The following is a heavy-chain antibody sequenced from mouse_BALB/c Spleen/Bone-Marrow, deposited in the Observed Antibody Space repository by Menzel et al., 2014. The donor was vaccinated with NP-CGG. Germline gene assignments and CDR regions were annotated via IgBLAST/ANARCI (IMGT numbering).Heavy chain of an antibody. Sequence: EVQVVESGGGLVQPGGSLKLSCTASGFDFSRYWMSWVRQAPGKGLQWIGEINPESSTINYTPSLKDKLIISRDNAKNTPYLQMSKVRSEDTALYYCTRLTYYGLSDYWGQGTTLTVSS. J-gene: IGHJ2*01. CDR2: INPESSTI. CDR1: GFDFSRYW. V-gene: IGHV4-1*02. CDR3: TRLTYYGLSDY. D-gene: IGHD1-2*01.